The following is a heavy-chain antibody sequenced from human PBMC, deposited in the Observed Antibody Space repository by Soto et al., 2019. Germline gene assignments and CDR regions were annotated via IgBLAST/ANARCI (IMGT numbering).Heavy chain of an antibody. D-gene: IGHD2-21*02. CDR2: INHSGST. CDR3: ASRGGDHTLYYFDY. J-gene: IGHJ4*02. CDR1: GGSFSGYY. Sequence: SETLSLTCAVYGGSFSGYYWSWIRQPPGKGLEWIGEINHSGSTNYNPSLKSRVTISVDTSKNQFSLKLSSVTAADTAVYYCASRGGDHTLYYFDYWGQGTLVTVSS. V-gene: IGHV4-34*01.